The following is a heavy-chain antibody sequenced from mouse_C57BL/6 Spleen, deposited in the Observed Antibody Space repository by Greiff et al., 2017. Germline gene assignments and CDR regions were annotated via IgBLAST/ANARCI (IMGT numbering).Heavy chain of an antibody. Sequence: VQLQQSGAELVKPGASVKISCKASGYTFTDYYINWVKQRPGQGLEWIGKIGPGSGSTYYNEKFKGKATLTADKSSSTAYMQLSSLTSEDSAVYFCARSPITTVVAPGYFDVWGTGTTVTVSS. V-gene: IGHV1-77*01. CDR2: IGPGSGST. J-gene: IGHJ1*03. CDR1: GYTFTDYY. CDR3: ARSPITTVVAPGYFDV. D-gene: IGHD1-1*01.